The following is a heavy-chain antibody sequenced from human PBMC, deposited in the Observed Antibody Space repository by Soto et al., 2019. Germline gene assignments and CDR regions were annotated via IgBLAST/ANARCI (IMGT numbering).Heavy chain of an antibody. V-gene: IGHV1-2*04. Sequence: ASVKVSCKDSGYTFTGYYIHWVRQAPGQGLKWMGWINPNSGGKNYAQKFQGWVTMTRDTAISTAYMELSRLRSDDTAGYYCARDPADCGGDCYSGTTGSAGWFDPWGQGTLVTVSS. CDR2: INPNSGGK. CDR3: ARDPADCGGDCYSGTTGSAGWFDP. D-gene: IGHD2-21*02. J-gene: IGHJ5*02. CDR1: GYTFTGYY.